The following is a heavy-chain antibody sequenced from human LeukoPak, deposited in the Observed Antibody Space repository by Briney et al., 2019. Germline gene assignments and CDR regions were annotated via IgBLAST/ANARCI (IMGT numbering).Heavy chain of an antibody. CDR3: ARIVGEEGLEWSLLHYYYYYMDV. V-gene: IGHV1-18*01. Sequence: ASVKVSCTASGYTFTSCGISWVRQAPGQGLEWMGWISAYNGNTNYAQKLQGRVTMTTDTSTSTAYMELRSLRSDDTAVYYCARIVGEEGLEWSLLHYYYYYMDVWGKGTTVTISS. CDR1: GYTFTSCG. CDR2: ISAYNGNT. D-gene: IGHD4-23*01. J-gene: IGHJ6*03.